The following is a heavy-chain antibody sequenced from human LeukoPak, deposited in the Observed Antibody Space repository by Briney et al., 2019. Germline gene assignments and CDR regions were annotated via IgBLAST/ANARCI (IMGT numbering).Heavy chain of an antibody. CDR3: ARGGGSSWYPSLFDY. J-gene: IGHJ4*02. Sequence: SETLSLTCTVSGGSISSYYWSWIRQPPGKGLEWIGYIYYSGSTTYNPSLKSRVTISVDMSKNQFSLKLSSVTAADTAVYYCARGGGSSWYPSLFDYWGQGTLVTVSS. CDR2: IYYSGST. D-gene: IGHD6-13*01. V-gene: IGHV4-59*08. CDR1: GGSISSYY.